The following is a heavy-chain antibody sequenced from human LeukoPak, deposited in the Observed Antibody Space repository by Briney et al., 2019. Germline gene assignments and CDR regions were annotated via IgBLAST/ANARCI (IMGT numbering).Heavy chain of an antibody. J-gene: IGHJ4*02. D-gene: IGHD3-9*01. CDR3: AAAYYDILTGYFFVFDY. CDR2: IVVGSGNT. CDR1: GFTFTSSP. Sequence: GASVKVSCKASGFTFTSSPVQWVRQARGQRLEWIGWIVVGSGNTNYAQKFQERVTITRDMSTSTAYMELSSLRSEDTAVYYCAAAYYDILTGYFFVFDYWGQGTLVTVSS. V-gene: IGHV1-58*01.